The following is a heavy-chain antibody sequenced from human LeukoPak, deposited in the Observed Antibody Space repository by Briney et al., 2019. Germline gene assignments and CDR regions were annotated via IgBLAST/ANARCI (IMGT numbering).Heavy chain of an antibody. CDR3: ARATRNGYDD. D-gene: IGHD5-24*01. V-gene: IGHV3-48*01. CDR1: GFTFRIYG. Sequence: PGGSLRLSCVASGFTFRIYGMNWVRQAPGKGPEWVSYISHTSDSILYADSVKGRFTMSRDNAKKSLYLQMNSLRAEDSAVYYCARATRNGYDDWGQGTLVTVSS. CDR2: ISHTSDSI. J-gene: IGHJ4*02.